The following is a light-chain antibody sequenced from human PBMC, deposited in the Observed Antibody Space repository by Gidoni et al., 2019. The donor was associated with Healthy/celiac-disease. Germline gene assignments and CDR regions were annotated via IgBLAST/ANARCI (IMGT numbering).Light chain of an antibody. V-gene: IGKV1-39*01. CDR2: AAS. CDR3: QQSYSTPPIT. J-gene: IGKJ3*01. Sequence: DIQMTQSPSSLSASVVDRVTITCRASQSISSYLNWYQLKPGKAPQLLIYAASSLQSGVPSRFSGSGSGTDFTLTISSLQPEDFATYYCQQSYSTPPITFGPGTKVDIK. CDR1: QSISSY.